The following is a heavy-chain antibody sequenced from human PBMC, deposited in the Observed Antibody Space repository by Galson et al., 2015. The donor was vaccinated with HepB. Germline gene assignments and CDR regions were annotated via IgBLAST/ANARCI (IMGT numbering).Heavy chain of an antibody. D-gene: IGHD3-10*01. J-gene: IGHJ1*01. CDR2: IYYSGST. CDR3: ARTVVYYGSGSAEYFQH. Sequence: ETLSLTCTVSGGSISSYYWSWIRQPAGKGLEWIGSIYYSGSTYYNPSLKSRVTISVDTSKNQFSLKLSSVTAADTAVYYCARTVVYYGSGSAEYFQHWGQGTLVTVSS. V-gene: IGHV4-59*05. CDR1: GGSISSYY.